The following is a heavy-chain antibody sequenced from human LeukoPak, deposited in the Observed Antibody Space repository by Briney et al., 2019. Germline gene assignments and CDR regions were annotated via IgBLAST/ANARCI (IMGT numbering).Heavy chain of an antibody. Sequence: SVKVSCKASGGTFSSYAISWVRQAPGQGLEWMGGIIPIFGTANYAQKFQGRVTITTDESTSTSYMELSSLRSEDTAVYYCASSPGGLRYCSSTSCYTRFDPWGQGTLVTVSS. V-gene: IGHV1-69*05. CDR1: GGTFSSYA. CDR3: ASSPGGLRYCSSTSCYTRFDP. CDR2: IIPIFGTA. D-gene: IGHD2-2*02. J-gene: IGHJ5*02.